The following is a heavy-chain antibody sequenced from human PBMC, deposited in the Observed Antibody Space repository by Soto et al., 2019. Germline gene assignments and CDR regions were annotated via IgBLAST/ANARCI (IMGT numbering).Heavy chain of an antibody. V-gene: IGHV3-33*01. CDR1: GFTFSSYG. J-gene: IGHJ4*02. CDR2: IWYAGSNK. CDR3: ARDRSEFGRGPCDY. Sequence: QVQLVESGGGVVQPGRSLRLSCAASGFTFSSYGMHWVRQAPGKGLEWVAVIWYAGSNKYYADSVTGRFTISRDKTKNTLYRQMNSLSAEDTAVYACARDRSEFGRGPCDYWGQGTMVTVSS. D-gene: IGHD3-16*01.